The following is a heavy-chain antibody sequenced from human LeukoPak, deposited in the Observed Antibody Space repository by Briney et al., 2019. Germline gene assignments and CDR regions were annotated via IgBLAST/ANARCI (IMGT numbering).Heavy chain of an antibody. CDR3: ARERSSGWYCAFDI. CDR2: INHSGST. Sequence: PSETPSLTCAVYGGSFSGYYWSWIRQPPGKGLEWIGEINHSGSTNYNPSLKSRVTISVDTSKNQFSLKLSSVTAADTAVYYCARERSSGWYCAFDIWGQGTMVTVSS. CDR1: GGSFSGYY. D-gene: IGHD6-19*01. V-gene: IGHV4-34*01. J-gene: IGHJ3*02.